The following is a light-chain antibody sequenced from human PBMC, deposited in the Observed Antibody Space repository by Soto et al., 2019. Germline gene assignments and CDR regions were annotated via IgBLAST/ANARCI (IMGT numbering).Light chain of an antibody. CDR2: ANT. V-gene: IGLV1-40*01. Sequence: QSALTQPPSVSGAPGQRVTISCTGSSSNIGAGYEVHWFQQLPGTAPKLLIYANTNRPSGVPDRFSGSKSDTSASLAITGLQPEDEADYYCQSYDSSLSVLYVFGTGTKVTVL. CDR1: SSNIGAGYE. J-gene: IGLJ1*01. CDR3: QSYDSSLSVLYV.